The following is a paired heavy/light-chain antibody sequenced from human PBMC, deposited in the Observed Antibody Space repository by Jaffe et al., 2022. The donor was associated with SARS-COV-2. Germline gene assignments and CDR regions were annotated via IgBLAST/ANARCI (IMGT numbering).Light chain of an antibody. V-gene: IGKV1-9*01. Sequence: DIQLTQSPSFLSASVGDRVTITCRASQGISSYLAWYQQKPGKAPKLLIYAASTLQSGVPSRFSGSGSGTEFTLTISSLQPEDFATYYCQQLNSYPSFGGGTKVEIK. CDR3: QQLNSYPS. CDR2: AAS. J-gene: IGKJ4*01. CDR1: QGISSY.
Heavy chain of an antibody. V-gene: IGHV3-15*01. CDR3: TTDRAVHIGFYYYYYGMDV. Sequence: EVQLVESGGGLVKPGGSLRLSCAASGFTFSNAWMSWVRQAPGKGLEWVGRIKSKTDGGTTDYAAPVKGRFTISRDDSKNTLYLQMNSLKTEDTAVYYCTTDRAVHIGFYYYYYGMDVWGQGTTVTVSS. CDR2: IKSKTDGGTT. CDR1: GFTFSNAW. J-gene: IGHJ6*02. D-gene: IGHD1-26*01.